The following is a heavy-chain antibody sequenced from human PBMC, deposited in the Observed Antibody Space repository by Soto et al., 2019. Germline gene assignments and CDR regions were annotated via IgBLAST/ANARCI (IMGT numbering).Heavy chain of an antibody. CDR3: VKGNQLLRYYFEC. Sequence: PGGSLRLSCSVSGFTFSKYAMHWVRQAPGKGLEYVSGITSDGDSTCHADSVKDRFTISRDNSKNTLFLQMSSLRVEDTAIYFCVKGNQLLRYYFECWGPGTLVTVSS. J-gene: IGHJ4*01. V-gene: IGHV3-64D*06. CDR1: GFTFSKYA. CDR2: ITSDGDST. D-gene: IGHD2-15*01.